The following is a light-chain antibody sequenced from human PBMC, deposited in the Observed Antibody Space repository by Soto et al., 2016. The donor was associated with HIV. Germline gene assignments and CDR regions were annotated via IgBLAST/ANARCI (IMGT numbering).Light chain of an antibody. CDR2: STS. CDR1: QGIKNE. Sequence: AIQMTQSPSSLSASVGDRVTITCRASQGIKNELAWYQQKPGKAPKLLIYSTSSLGSGVPSRFSGSAFGTDFTLTISGLQPEDSASYFCLQDYSHPYTFGQGTKLEIK. V-gene: IGKV1-6*01. CDR3: LQDYSHPYT. J-gene: IGKJ2*01.